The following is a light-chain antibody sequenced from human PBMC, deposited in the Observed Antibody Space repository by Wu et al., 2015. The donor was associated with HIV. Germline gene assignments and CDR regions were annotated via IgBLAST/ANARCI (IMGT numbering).Light chain of an antibody. CDR1: QSVSSRH. J-gene: IGKJ3*01. V-gene: IGKV3-20*01. Sequence: EIVLTQSPGTLSLSPGERATLSCRASQSVSSRHLAWYQQKAGQAPRLLIYDASSRATGIPARFSGSGSGTDFSLTISRLEPEDFAVYYCHQYGGSPPFTFGPGTKVD. CDR3: HQYGGSPPFT. CDR2: DAS.